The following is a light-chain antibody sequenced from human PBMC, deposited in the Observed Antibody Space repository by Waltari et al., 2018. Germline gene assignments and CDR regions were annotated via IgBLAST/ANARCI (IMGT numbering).Light chain of an antibody. J-gene: IGLJ2*01. CDR2: YVT. CDR1: SDDIGYYRY. Sequence: QSALTQPASVSGSPGQSITISCTGTSDDIGYYRYVSWYQQHSGRAPKLILYYVTNRPSGVSDRFSGSKSGNTASLTIAGLQTEYEADYYCAAYASANTLLFGGGTQLTVL. V-gene: IGLV2-14*03. CDR3: AAYASANTLL.